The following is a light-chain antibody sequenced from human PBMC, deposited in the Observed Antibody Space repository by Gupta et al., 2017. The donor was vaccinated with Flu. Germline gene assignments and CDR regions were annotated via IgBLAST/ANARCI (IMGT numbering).Light chain of an antibody. J-gene: IGLJ2*01. CDR3: PLYFRNGISL. Sequence: QTVVTQEPSFSVSPGGTVTLPCGLTSGSVSSDNYPSWYKQTPGQPPRMLSDSTNIRSSGVPDRFSGSTLGNTAALTITGAQAEDESYCDCPLYFRNGISLFGGGTKLTVL. CDR2: STN. V-gene: IGLV8-61*01. CDR1: SGSVSSDNY.